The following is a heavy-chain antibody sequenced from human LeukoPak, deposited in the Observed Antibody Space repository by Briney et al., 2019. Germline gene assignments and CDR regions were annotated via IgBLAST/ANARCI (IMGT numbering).Heavy chain of an antibody. CDR3: ARSVLGMWFDP. V-gene: IGHV4-59*01. J-gene: IGHJ5*02. D-gene: IGHD1-26*01. CDR2: IYYSGST. Sequence: SETLSLTCTVSGGSISSYYWSWIRQPPGKGLEWIGYIYYSGSTNYNPSLKSRVTISVDTSKNQFSLKLGSVTAADTAVYYCARSVLGMWFDPWGQGTLVTVSS. CDR1: GGSISSYY.